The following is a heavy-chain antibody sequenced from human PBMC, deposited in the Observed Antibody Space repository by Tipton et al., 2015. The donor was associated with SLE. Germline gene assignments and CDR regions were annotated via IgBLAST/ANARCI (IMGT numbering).Heavy chain of an antibody. J-gene: IGHJ4*02. CDR1: GGSMTGGGNF. V-gene: IGHV4-61*02. CDR3: ARNYDFWGGDRDY. CDR2: IYTSGST. D-gene: IGHD3-3*01. Sequence: TLSLTCAVSGGSMTGGGNFWSWIRQPAGKGLEWIGRIYTSGSTNYNPSLNSRVTISVDTSKNQFSLKLSSVTAADTAVYYCARNYDFWGGDRDYWGQGTLVSVSS.